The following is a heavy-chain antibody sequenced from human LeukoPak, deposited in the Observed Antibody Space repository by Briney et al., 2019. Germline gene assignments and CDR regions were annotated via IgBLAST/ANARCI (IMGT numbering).Heavy chain of an antibody. CDR1: GFTFSSYG. CDR3: AKGTGGLLTHDY. V-gene: IGHV3-30*02. CDR2: IRYDGSNK. D-gene: IGHD7-27*01. Sequence: GGSLRLSCAASGFTFSSYGMHWVRQAPGKGLEWVSFIRYDGSNKYYADSVKGRFTISRDNSKNTLYLQMNSLRAEDTAVYYCAKGTGGLLTHDYWGQGTLVTVSS. J-gene: IGHJ4*02.